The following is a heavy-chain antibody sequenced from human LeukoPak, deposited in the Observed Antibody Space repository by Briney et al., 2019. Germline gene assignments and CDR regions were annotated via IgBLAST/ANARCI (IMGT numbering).Heavy chain of an antibody. CDR2: ISAYNGNT. D-gene: IGHD3-10*01. J-gene: IGHJ5*02. V-gene: IGHV1-18*01. CDR3: ARGGPITMVQGVTRSPRWFDP. CDR1: GCTFISYG. Sequence: GASVKVSCKASGCTFISYGISWVRQAPGQGLEWMGWISAYNGNTNYAQKLQGRVTMTTDTSTSTAYMELRSLRSDDTAVYYCARGGPITMVQGVTRSPRWFDPWGQGTLVTVSS.